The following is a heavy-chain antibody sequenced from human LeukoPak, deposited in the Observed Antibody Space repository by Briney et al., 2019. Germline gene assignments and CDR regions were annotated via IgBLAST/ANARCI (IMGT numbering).Heavy chain of an antibody. Sequence: NPSETLSLTCTVSGGSISSYYWSWIRQPAGKGLEWIGRIYTSGSTNYNPSLKSRVTMSVDTSKNQFSLKLSSVTAADTAVYYCAAETRGIAVAGTMGFDYWGQGTLVTVSS. J-gene: IGHJ4*02. D-gene: IGHD6-19*01. CDR3: AAETRGIAVAGTMGFDY. V-gene: IGHV4-4*07. CDR2: IYTSGST. CDR1: GGSISSYY.